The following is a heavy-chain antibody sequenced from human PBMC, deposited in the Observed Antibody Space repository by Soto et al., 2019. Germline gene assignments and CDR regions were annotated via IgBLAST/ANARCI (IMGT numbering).Heavy chain of an antibody. CDR2: IYWDDDK. Sequence: QITLKESAPTLVKPTQTLTLTCTFSGFSLSTSGVAVGWIRQPPGKALEWLAVIYWDDDKLYTPSLKSRLTLTQATPKHHVVLTLPNMAPADTATYYCARAITYNRGWFQNWFDPWGQGTLVTVSS. D-gene: IGHD6-19*01. J-gene: IGHJ5*02. CDR1: GFSLSTSGVA. CDR3: ARAITYNRGWFQNWFDP. V-gene: IGHV2-5*02.